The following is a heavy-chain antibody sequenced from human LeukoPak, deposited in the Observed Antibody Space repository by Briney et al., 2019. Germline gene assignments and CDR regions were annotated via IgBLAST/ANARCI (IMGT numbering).Heavy chain of an antibody. D-gene: IGHD3-10*01. V-gene: IGHV3-48*03. CDR1: GFTFSSYE. CDR3: ARTPNYKGYFDY. CDR2: ISSFSSTI. J-gene: IGHJ4*02. Sequence: GGSLRLSCAASGFTFSSYEMNWVRQAPGKGLEWVSYISSFSSTIYYADSVMGRFTISRDNAKNSLYLQMNSLRAEDTAVYYCARTPNYKGYFDYWGQGTLVTVSS.